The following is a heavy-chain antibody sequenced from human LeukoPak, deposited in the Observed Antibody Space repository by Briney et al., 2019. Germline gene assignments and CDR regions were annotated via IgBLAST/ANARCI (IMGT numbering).Heavy chain of an antibody. CDR1: GGSISSGDYY. CDR2: IYYSGST. CDR3: ARVPTAAGIQLWAFDY. Sequence: PSETLSLTCTVSGGSISSGDYYWSWIRQPPGKGLEWIGYIYYSGSTYYNPSLKSRVTISVDTSKNQFSLKLSSVTAADTAVYYCARVPTAAGIQLWAFDYWGQGTLVTVSS. J-gene: IGHJ4*02. D-gene: IGHD5-18*01. V-gene: IGHV4-30-4*08.